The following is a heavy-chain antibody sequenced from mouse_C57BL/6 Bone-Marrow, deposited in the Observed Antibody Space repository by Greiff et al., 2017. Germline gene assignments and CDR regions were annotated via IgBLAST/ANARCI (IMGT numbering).Heavy chain of an antibody. V-gene: IGHV5-4*01. CDR1: GFTFSSYA. CDR3: AREGAYYYGSSFYWYFDV. CDR2: ISDGGSYT. J-gene: IGHJ1*03. D-gene: IGHD1-1*01. Sequence: EVKLVESGGGLVKPGGSLKLSCAASGFTFSSYAMSWVRQTPEKRLEWVATISDGGSYTYYPDNVKGRFTISRDNAKNNLYLQMSHLKSEDTAMYYCAREGAYYYGSSFYWYFDVWGTGTTVTVSS.